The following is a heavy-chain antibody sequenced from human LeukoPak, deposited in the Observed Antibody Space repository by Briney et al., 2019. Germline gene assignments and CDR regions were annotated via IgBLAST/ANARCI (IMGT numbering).Heavy chain of an antibody. V-gene: IGHV4-34*01. CDR1: GGSFSGYY. CDR3: ASAGYCSSTSCDGAYFDY. CDR2: INHSGST. J-gene: IGHJ4*02. D-gene: IGHD2-2*01. Sequence: SETLSLTCAVYGGSFSGYYWSWIRQPPGKGLEWIGEINHSGSTNYNPSLKSRVTISVDTSKNQFSLKLSSVTAADTAVYYCASAGYCSSTSCDGAYFDYWGQGTLVTVSS.